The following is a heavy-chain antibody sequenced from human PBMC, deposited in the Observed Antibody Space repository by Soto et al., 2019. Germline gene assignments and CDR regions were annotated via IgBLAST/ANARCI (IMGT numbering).Heavy chain of an antibody. CDR2: ISSSSSYT. V-gene: IGHV3-11*05. CDR3: ARDAGYQLLTYGMDV. D-gene: IGHD2-2*01. Sequence: QVQLVESGGGLVKPGGSLRLSCAASGFTFSDYYMSWIRQAPGKGLEWGSYISSSSSYTNYADSVKGRFTISRDNAKNALDLQMNGLTDEDTAVYYCARDAGYQLLTYGMDVSGQGTTVTVSS. CDR1: GFTFSDYY. J-gene: IGHJ6*02.